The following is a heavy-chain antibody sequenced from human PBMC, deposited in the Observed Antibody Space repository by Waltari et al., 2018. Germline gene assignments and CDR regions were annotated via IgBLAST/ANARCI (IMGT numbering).Heavy chain of an antibody. D-gene: IGHD3-22*01. V-gene: IGHV1-69*01. CDR1: GGTCSSYA. J-gene: IGHJ4*02. CDR3: ARDSSGYYYDSSGYYHYFDY. CDR2: IIPIFGTA. Sequence: QVQLVQSGAEVKKPGSSVKVSCKASGGTCSSYAISWVRQAPGQGLEWMGGIIPIFGTANYAQKFQGRVTITADESTSTAYMELSSLRSEDTAVYYCARDSSGYYYDSSGYYHYFDYWGQGTLVTVSS.